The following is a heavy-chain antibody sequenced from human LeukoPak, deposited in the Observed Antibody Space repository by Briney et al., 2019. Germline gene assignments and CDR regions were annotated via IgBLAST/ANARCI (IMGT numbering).Heavy chain of an antibody. J-gene: IGHJ6*02. D-gene: IGHD3-3*01. V-gene: IGHV3-23*01. CDR1: GFTFSSYT. Sequence: PGGSLRLSCAASGFTFSSYTMSWVRQAPGKGLERVSGISGRSDSIYYADSVEGRFTISRDNAKNSLYLQMNSLRAEDTALYHCARNRADLDLFFYGMDVWGQGTTVTVSS. CDR2: ISGRSDSI. CDR3: ARNRADLDLFFYGMDV.